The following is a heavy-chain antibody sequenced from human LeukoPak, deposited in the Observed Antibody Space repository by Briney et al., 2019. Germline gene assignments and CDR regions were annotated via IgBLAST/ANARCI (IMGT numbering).Heavy chain of an antibody. CDR3: ARDRPRLLRSGSYDY. CDR2: ISAYNGNT. Sequence: VASVTVSCKASGYTFTSYGISWVRQAPGQGLEWMGWISAYNGNTNYAQKLQGRVTMTTDTSTSTAYMELRSLRSDDTAVYYCARDRPRLLRSGSYDYWGQGTLVTVSS. D-gene: IGHD1-26*01. V-gene: IGHV1-18*01. CDR1: GYTFTSYG. J-gene: IGHJ4*02.